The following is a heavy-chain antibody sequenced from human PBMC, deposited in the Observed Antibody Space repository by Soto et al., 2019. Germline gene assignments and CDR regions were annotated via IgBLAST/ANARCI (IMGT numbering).Heavy chain of an antibody. CDR3: ARGRIGAAF. D-gene: IGHD2-15*01. CDR2: MGPNSGKT. CDR1: GYTFTDYD. V-gene: IGHV1-8*01. J-gene: IGHJ4*02. Sequence: QVQLVQSGAEVKKPGASVRVTCKTSGYTFTDYDVSWVRQASGQGLEWMGWMGPNSGKTGYVAKFQGRVTMTANTSLSTAYMELHSLRSEDTAIYFCARGRIGAAFWGQGTLVTVSS.